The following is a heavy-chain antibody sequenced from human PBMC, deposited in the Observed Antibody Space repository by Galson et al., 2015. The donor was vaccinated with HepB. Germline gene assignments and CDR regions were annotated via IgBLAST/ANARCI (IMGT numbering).Heavy chain of an antibody. Sequence: CAISGDSVSSNSASWHWVRQSPSRGLEWLGRTYYRSKWYSYYGASVKGRITINPDTSKNQFSLQLNSVTPEDTAVYYCARGDSLVTGAFDYWGQGTLVTVSS. D-gene: IGHD2-8*02. CDR3: ARGDSLVTGAFDY. J-gene: IGHJ4*02. CDR1: GDSVSSNSAS. V-gene: IGHV6-1*01. CDR2: TYYRSKWYS.